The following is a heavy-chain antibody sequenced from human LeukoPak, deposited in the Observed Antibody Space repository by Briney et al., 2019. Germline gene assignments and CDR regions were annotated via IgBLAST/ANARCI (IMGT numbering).Heavy chain of an antibody. J-gene: IGHJ4*02. D-gene: IGHD2-15*01. CDR3: ARHSPGVVMDLFDY. CDR1: GGSISSYY. CDR2: IYYSGST. Sequence: PSETLSLTCTVSGGSISSYYWSWIRQPPGKGLEWIGYIYYSGSTNYNPSLKSRVTISVDTSKNQFSLKLSSVTAADTAVYYCARHSPGVVMDLFDYWGQGTLVTVSS. V-gene: IGHV4-59*08.